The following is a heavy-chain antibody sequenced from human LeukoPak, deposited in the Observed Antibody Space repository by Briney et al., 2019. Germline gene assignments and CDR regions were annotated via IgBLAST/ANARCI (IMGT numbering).Heavy chain of an antibody. J-gene: IGHJ5*01. Sequence: PGGSLRLSCAASGFTFSSFSMSWVRQAPGQGLEWVSVISDSGGHTYYADSVKGRFTISRDNSKNTLVLQMSSLRAEDTAIYYCVKDSLRCREGLGSWGQGTLVTVSS. D-gene: IGHD3-10*01. CDR2: ISDSGGHT. V-gene: IGHV3-23*01. CDR3: VKDSLRCREGLGS. CDR1: GFTFSSFS.